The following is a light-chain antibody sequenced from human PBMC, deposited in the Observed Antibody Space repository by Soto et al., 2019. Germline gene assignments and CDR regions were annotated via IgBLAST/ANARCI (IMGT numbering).Light chain of an antibody. J-gene: IGKJ5*01. V-gene: IGKV3-15*01. CDR1: QNVNNN. Sequence: KLMPPFRTTLCWAPIETANLSCMASQNVNNNLAWYQQKPGQAPRLLIYGASTRATGIPARFSGSGSGTEFTLTINSLQSEDSAVYYCQQHNQRPITFGQGTRLEIK. CDR3: QQHNQRPIT. CDR2: GAS.